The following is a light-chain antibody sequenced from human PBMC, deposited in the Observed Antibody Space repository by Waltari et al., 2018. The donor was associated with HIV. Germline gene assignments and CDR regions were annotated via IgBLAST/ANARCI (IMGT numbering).Light chain of an antibody. CDR3: CSFAGSYTWL. V-gene: IGLV2-11*01. CDR2: DLT. Sequence: QSALTQPASVSGSPGQSITISCTGTSSAVGGYNYVSWYQQLPGKAPKLMIYDLTERPSGVPDRFSGSKSGNTASLTISGLQAEDEADYYCCSFAGSYTWLFGGGTKLTVL. CDR1: SSAVGGYNY. J-gene: IGLJ2*01.